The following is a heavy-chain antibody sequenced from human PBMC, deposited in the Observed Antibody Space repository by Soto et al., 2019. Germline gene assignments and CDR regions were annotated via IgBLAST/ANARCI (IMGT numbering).Heavy chain of an antibody. Sequence: HPGGTRRRSFSASGFTFSSYAMSWVRQAPGKGLEWVSFISGSGSTTYDADSLKVRFTISRDNSKNTLYLQMNSLRAEDTAVYYCAKNGVGGTKRRWFGPWRLGTMVTV. J-gene: IGHJ5*02. CDR1: GFTFSSYA. CDR2: ISGSGSTT. V-gene: IGHV3-23*01. CDR3: AKNGVGGTKRRWFGP. D-gene: IGHD1-26*01.